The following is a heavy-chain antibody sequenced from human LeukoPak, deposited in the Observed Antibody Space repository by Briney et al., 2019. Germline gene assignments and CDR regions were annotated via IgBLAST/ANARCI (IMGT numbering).Heavy chain of an antibody. J-gene: IGHJ6*02. Sequence: ASVKVSCKASGYTFTGYYMHWVRQAPGQGLEWMGWINPNSGGTNYAQKFQGRVTVTRDTSISTAYMELSRLRSDDTAVYYCAREQFLRGYYSGGSCYSDYYGMDVWGQGTTVTVSS. V-gene: IGHV1-2*02. D-gene: IGHD2-15*01. CDR3: AREQFLRGYYSGGSCYSDYYGMDV. CDR1: GYTFTGYY. CDR2: INPNSGGT.